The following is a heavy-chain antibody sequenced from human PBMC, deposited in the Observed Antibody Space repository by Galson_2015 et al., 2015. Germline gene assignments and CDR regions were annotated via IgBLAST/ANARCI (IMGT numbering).Heavy chain of an antibody. CDR1: GFTFSSYS. J-gene: IGHJ6*02. CDR2: ISSSSSYI. V-gene: IGHV3-21*01. CDR3: ARDGLTVDIVATIGYYGMDV. D-gene: IGHD5-12*01. Sequence: SLRLSCAASGFTFSSYSMNWVRQAPGKGLERVSSISSSSSYIYYADSVKGRFTISRDNAKNSLYLQMNSLRAEDTAVYYCARDGLTVDIVATIGYYGMDVWGQGTTVTVSS.